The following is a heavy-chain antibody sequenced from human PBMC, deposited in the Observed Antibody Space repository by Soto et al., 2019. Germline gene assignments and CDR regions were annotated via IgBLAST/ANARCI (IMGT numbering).Heavy chain of an antibody. Sequence: AAVKVSCKASGYTFTSYGISWVRQAPGQGLEWMGWISAYNGNTNYAQKLKGRVTMTTDTSTSTAYMELRSLRSDATAVYYCAREGYRVWFDPWGQGTLVTVCS. CDR3: AREGYRVWFDP. CDR1: GYTFTSYG. D-gene: IGHD5-12*01. CDR2: ISAYNGNT. J-gene: IGHJ5*02. V-gene: IGHV1-18*01.